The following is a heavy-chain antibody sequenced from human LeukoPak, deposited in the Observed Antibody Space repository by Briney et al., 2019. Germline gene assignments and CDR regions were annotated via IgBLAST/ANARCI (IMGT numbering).Heavy chain of an antibody. CDR1: GYTFTSYY. D-gene: IGHD3-10*01. V-gene: IGHV1-46*01. CDR3: ARADSAPLKEFDY. CDR2: INPSGGST. J-gene: IGHJ4*02. Sequence: ASVKVYCKASGYTFTSYYMHWVRQAPGQGVEWMGIINPSGGSTSYAQKFQGRVTMTRDTSTSTVYMELSSLRSEDTAVYYCARADSAPLKEFDYWGQGTLVTVSS.